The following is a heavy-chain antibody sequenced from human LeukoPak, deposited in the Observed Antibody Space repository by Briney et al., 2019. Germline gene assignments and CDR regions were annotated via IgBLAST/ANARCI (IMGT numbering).Heavy chain of an antibody. CDR1: GFSLTSSGMC. J-gene: IGHJ2*01. CDR3: ARSNWGSHWFFDL. V-gene: IGHV2-70*11. D-gene: IGHD7-27*01. CDR2: VAWDDDK. Sequence: SGPTLVNPTQPLTLTCTFSGFSLTSSGMCVNWFRQPPGKALEWLARVAWDDDKYYGTSLKTRLAISKDTSKNQVVLTMTNMDPADTAASYCARSNWGSHWFFDLWGRGTLVTVSS.